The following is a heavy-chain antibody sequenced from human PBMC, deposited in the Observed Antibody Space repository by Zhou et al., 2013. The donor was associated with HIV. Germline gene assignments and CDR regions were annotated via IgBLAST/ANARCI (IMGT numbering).Heavy chain of an antibody. CDR2: IMPIIRTA. J-gene: IGHJ3*01. CDR3: ASHTSVVTAGTFDV. V-gene: IGHV1-69*04. Sequence: QVQLVQSGAEVKKPGSSVKVSCKASGGTFSSYAISWVRLAPGQGLEWMGRIMPIIRTAQYAQKFQGRVTLTADKSTTTAYMELSSLTSEDTALYYCASHTSVVTAGTFDVWGQGTMVTVSS. D-gene: IGHD2-21*02. CDR1: GGTFSSYA.